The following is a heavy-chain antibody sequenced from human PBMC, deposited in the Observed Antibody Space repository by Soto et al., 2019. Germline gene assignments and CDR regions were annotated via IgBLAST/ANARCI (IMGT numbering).Heavy chain of an antibody. CDR3: ARGNHRWLQLWYFDP. Sequence: QVQLVQSGAEVKKPGSSVKVSCKASGGTFSNYPISWVRQAPGQGLEWMGGIIPIFGTVNYAQKFQGRVTNTADKYTSTPYMDLSSLRSEDTAVYYCARGNHRWLQLWYFDPWGRGTLVTVYS. CDR1: GGTFSNYP. J-gene: IGHJ2*01. D-gene: IGHD5-12*01. V-gene: IGHV1-69*14. CDR2: IIPIFGTV.